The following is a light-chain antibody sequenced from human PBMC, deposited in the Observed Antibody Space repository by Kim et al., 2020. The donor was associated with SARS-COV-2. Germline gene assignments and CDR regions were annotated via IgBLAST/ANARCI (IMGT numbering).Light chain of an antibody. J-gene: IGLJ3*02. V-gene: IGLV3-19*01. Sequence: ALGQTVRITCQGDSLRSYYATWYQQKPGQAPILVIYGKNYRPSGIPDRFSGSASGNTASLTITGAQAEDEADYYCNSRDSSGDHVVFGGGTKLTVL. CDR2: GKN. CDR3: NSRDSSGDHVV. CDR1: SLRSYY.